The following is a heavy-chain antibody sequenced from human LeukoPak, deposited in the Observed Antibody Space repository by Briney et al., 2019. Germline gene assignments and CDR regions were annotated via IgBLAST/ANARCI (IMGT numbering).Heavy chain of an antibody. D-gene: IGHD2/OR15-2a*01. CDR1: GFTFSNAW. CDR2: IKSKTDGGTT. CDR3: TTRISMPVVGGRNDY. Sequence: KSGGSLRLSCAASGFTFSNAWMSWVRQAPGKGLEWVGRIKSKTDGGTTDYAAPVKGRFSISRDESKNTLYLQMNSLQTEDTAVYYCTTRISMPVVGGRNDYWGQGTLVTVSS. V-gene: IGHV3-15*01. J-gene: IGHJ4*02.